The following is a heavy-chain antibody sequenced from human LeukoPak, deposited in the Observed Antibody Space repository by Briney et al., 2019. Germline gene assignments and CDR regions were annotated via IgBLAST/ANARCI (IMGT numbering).Heavy chain of an antibody. J-gene: IGHJ4*02. CDR2: TIIVGST. CDR3: ARGSRTTGTASGLFY. D-gene: IGHD1-1*01. V-gene: IGHV3-53*01. CDR1: GFTVTSNY. Sequence: HPGGSLRPSCAAFGFTVTSNYMSWVRQAPGKGLEWGSATIIVGSTSYADSVKGRFTLSRDHYKNTLYLQMNSLRAEDTDVYYCARGSRTTGTASGLFYWGQGTLDTVSS.